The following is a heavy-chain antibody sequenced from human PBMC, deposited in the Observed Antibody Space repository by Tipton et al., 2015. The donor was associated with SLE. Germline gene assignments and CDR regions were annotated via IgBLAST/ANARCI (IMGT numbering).Heavy chain of an antibody. CDR1: GGSLSNYY. Sequence: TLSLTCAVSGGSLSNYYWGWIRQPPGKQLEWIGNIDYTGNTYYNSSLKRRVTISVDTSKNQFSLRLDSVTAADTAVYYCARVGSSSGPFDPWGQGSLVTVSS. D-gene: IGHD6-25*01. CDR2: IDYTGNT. CDR3: ARVGSSSGPFDP. J-gene: IGHJ5*02. V-gene: IGHV4-59*08.